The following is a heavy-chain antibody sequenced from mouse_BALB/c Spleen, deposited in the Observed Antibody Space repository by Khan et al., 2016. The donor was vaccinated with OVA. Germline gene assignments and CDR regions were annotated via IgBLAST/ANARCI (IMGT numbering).Heavy chain of an antibody. J-gene: IGHJ3*01. V-gene: IGHV2-9*02. CDR3: ARDTTATPY. CDR2: IWAGGST. Sequence: QVQLKESGPGLVAPSQSLSITCTVSGFSLTSYGVHWVRQPPGKGLEWLGIIWAGGSTNYNSALMSRLSISKDNSKSQVFLKRNSLQTDDTAMYYWARDTTATPYWGQGTLVTVSA. D-gene: IGHD1-2*01. CDR1: GFSLTSYG.